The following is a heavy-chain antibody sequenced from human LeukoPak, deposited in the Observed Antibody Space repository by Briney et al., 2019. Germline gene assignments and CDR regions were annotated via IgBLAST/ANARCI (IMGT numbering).Heavy chain of an antibody. V-gene: IGHV1-2*02. Sequence: ASVKVSCKASGYTFSGYYMHWVRQAPGQGLEWMGWINPNSGGTNYAQKFQGRVTMTRDTSINTAYMELSSLRSEDTAVYYCARDLRMELEPHSDYWGQGTLVTVSS. D-gene: IGHD1-1*01. CDR3: ARDLRMELEPHSDY. J-gene: IGHJ4*02. CDR1: GYTFSGYY. CDR2: INPNSGGT.